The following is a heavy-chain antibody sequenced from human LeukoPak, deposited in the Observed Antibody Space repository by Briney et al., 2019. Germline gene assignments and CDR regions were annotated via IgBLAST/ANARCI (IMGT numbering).Heavy chain of an antibody. CDR1: GFTFSSYW. J-gene: IGHJ4*02. V-gene: IGHV3-74*01. CDR2: INTDGRST. Sequence: GGSLRLSCAASGFTFSSYWMHWVRQTPGKGLVWVSRINTDGRSTNYADSVQGRFTISRDNAKNTLYLQMNSLRDEDTAVYYCAREGDGYNNYFDRWGQGTLVTVSS. CDR3: AREGDGYNNYFDR. D-gene: IGHD5-24*01.